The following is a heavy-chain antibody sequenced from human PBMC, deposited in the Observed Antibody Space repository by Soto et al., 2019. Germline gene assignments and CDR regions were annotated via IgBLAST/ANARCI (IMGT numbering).Heavy chain of an antibody. CDR3: AKVGLRIFDY. J-gene: IGHJ4*02. D-gene: IGHD3-3*01. CDR1: GFSFSTYA. V-gene: IGHV3-23*01. CDR2: IGGSGGST. Sequence: GGSLRLSCAASGFSFSTYAMSWVRQAPGKGPEWVSAIGGSGGSTYYADSVKGRFTISRDNSKNTLFVQMRSLRAEDTAVYYCAKVGLRIFDYWGQGTLVTVSS.